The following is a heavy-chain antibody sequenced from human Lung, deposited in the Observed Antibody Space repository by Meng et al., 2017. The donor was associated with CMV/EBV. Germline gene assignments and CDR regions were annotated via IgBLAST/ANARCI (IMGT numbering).Heavy chain of an antibody. J-gene: IGHJ6*02. V-gene: IGHV3-74*01. D-gene: IGHD2-2*01. CDR3: AREGYCSSTSCLYYYYYGMDV. CDR1: GFTFSSYW. CDR2: INSDGSST. Sequence: GESXKTSXAASGFTFSSYWMHWVRQAPGKGLVWVSRINSDGSSTSYADSVKGRFTISRDNAKNTLYLQMNSLRAEDTAVYYCAREGYCSSTSCLYYYYYGMDVWGQGXTVTVSS.